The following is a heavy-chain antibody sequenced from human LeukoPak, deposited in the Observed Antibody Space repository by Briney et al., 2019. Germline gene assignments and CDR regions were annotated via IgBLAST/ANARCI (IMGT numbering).Heavy chain of an antibody. Sequence: GASVKVSCKASGGTFSSYAISWVRQAPGQGLEWMGGIIPTFGTANYAQKFQGRVTITADESTSTAYMELSSLRSEDTAVYYCASHHMSRDGYNLWYFDYWGQGTLVTVSS. CDR1: GGTFSSYA. CDR3: ASHHMSRDGYNLWYFDY. D-gene: IGHD5-24*01. V-gene: IGHV1-69*01. J-gene: IGHJ4*02. CDR2: IIPTFGTA.